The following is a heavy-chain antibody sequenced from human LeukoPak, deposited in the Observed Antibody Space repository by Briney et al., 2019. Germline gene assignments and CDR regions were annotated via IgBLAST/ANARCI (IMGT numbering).Heavy chain of an antibody. CDR1: GYTFTGNF. CDR2: INPNSGGT. D-gene: IGHD3-22*01. V-gene: IGHV1-2*02. CDR3: ARGNYDSSDYEYFQH. J-gene: IGHJ1*01. Sequence: ASVKVSCKASGYTFTGNFMHWVRQAPGQGLEWMGWINPNSGGTNYAQKFQDRVTVTRDTSISTAYMELSRLRSNDTAVYYCARGNYDSSDYEYFQHWGQGTLVTVSS.